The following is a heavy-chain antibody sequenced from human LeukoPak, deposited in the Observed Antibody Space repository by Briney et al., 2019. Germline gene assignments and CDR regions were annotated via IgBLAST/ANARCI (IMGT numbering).Heavy chain of an antibody. J-gene: IGHJ3*02. CDR2: FYDSGNT. CDR1: GGSISSSSYY. D-gene: IGHD5-12*01. Sequence: SSETLSLTCIVSGGSISSSSYYWDWIRQAPGEGLEWIGNFYDSGNTRYNPSLKSRVTISGDTSKNQFSLKLTSVTAADTAVYYCARHTRPGYSGCENAFDIWGQGTMVTVSS. V-gene: IGHV4-39*01. CDR3: ARHTRPGYSGCENAFDI.